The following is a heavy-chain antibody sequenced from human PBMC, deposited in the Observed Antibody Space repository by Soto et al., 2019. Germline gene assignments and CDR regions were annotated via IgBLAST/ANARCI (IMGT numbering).Heavy chain of an antibody. CDR3: ARARNYDFWSGYPYTSAFDI. CDR1: GFTFSSFW. D-gene: IGHD3-3*01. J-gene: IGHJ3*02. V-gene: IGHV3-7*01. Sequence: PGGSLRLSCAASGFTFSSFWMSWVRQAPGKGLEWVANIKQDGSEKYYVDSVKGRFTISRDNAKNSLYLQMNSLRAEDTAVYYCARARNYDFWSGYPYTSAFDIWGQGTMVTVSS. CDR2: IKQDGSEK.